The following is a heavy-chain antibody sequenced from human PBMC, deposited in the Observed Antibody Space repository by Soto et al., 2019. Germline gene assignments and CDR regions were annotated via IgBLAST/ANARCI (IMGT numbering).Heavy chain of an antibody. CDR2: MNPNTGNL. Sequence: ASVKVSCKASGYTFTSYDIYWVRQATGQGLEWMGWMNPNTGNLGYAQKFQGRVTVTSDTSINTVYMELSSLRSEDTAVYYGARRAETNGWNGFGADKYYFDFWGQGTLVTVSS. CDR3: ARRAETNGWNGFGADKYYFDF. J-gene: IGHJ4*02. V-gene: IGHV1-8*01. CDR1: GYTFTSYD. D-gene: IGHD1-1*01.